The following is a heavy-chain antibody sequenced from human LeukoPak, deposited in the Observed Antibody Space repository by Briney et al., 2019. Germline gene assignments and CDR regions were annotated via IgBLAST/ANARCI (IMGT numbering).Heavy chain of an antibody. Sequence: SETLSLTCTVSGGSISSSSYYWGWIRQPPGKGLEWIGSIYYSGSTYYNPSLKSRVTISVDTSKNQFSLKLSSVTAADTAVYYCARHSLEMATYDYWGQGTLVTVSS. V-gene: IGHV4-39*01. J-gene: IGHJ4*02. CDR1: GGSISSSSYY. D-gene: IGHD5-24*01. CDR3: ARHSLEMATYDY. CDR2: IYYSGST.